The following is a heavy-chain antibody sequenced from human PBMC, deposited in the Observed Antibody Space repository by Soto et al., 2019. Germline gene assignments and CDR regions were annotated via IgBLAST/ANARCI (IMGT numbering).Heavy chain of an antibody. Sequence: VQLVESGGGVVQPGRSLRLSCAASGFTFSSYAMHWVRQAPGKGLEWVAVISYDGSNKYYADSVKGRFTISRDNSKNTLYLQMNSLRAEDTAVYYCAREGHNWNYFDYWGQGTLVTVSS. CDR2: ISYDGSNK. J-gene: IGHJ4*02. V-gene: IGHV3-30-3*01. D-gene: IGHD1-20*01. CDR3: AREGHNWNYFDY. CDR1: GFTFSSYA.